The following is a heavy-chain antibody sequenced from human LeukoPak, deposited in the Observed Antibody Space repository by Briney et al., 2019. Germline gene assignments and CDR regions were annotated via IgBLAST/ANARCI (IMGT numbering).Heavy chain of an antibody. CDR1: GGSISSSSYY. Sequence: SETLSLTCTVSGGSISSSSYYWGWIRQPPGKGLEWIGSIYYSGSTYYNPSLKSRVTISVDTSKNQFSLKLSSVTAADTAVYYCAREPRRAIFGVVNKNWFDPWGQGTPVTVSS. J-gene: IGHJ5*02. V-gene: IGHV4-39*07. CDR3: AREPRRAIFGVVNKNWFDP. CDR2: IYYSGST. D-gene: IGHD3-3*01.